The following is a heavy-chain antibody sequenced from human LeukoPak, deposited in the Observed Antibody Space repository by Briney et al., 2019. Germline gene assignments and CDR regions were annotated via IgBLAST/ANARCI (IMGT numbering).Heavy chain of an antibody. D-gene: IGHD1-14*01. CDR3: ARDKKYNWNHPYYFDY. CDR2: ISAYNGNT. CDR1: GYTFTSYG. Sequence: ASVKVSCKASGYTFTSYGISWVRQAPGQGLEWMGWISAYNGNTNYAQKLQGRVTMTTDTSTSTAYMELRSLRSDDTAVYYCARDKKYNWNHPYYFDYWGQGTLVTVSS. V-gene: IGHV1-18*01. J-gene: IGHJ4*02.